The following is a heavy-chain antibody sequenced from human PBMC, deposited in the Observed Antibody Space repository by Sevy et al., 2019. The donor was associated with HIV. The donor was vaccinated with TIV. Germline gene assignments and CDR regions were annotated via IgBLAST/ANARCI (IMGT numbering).Heavy chain of an antibody. CDR1: GYTFTSYD. Sequence: ASVKVSCKASGYTFTSYDINWVRQATGQGLEWMGWMNPNSGNTGYAKKFQGRVTITRNTSISTAYMELSSLRSEDTAVYYCARGKELRYLDWSTYFDYWGQGTLVTVS. D-gene: IGHD3-9*01. V-gene: IGHV1-8*03. J-gene: IGHJ4*02. CDR2: MNPNSGNT. CDR3: ARGKELRYLDWSTYFDY.